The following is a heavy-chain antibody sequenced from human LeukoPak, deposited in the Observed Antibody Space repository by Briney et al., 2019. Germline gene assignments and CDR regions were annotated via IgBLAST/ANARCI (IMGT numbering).Heavy chain of an antibody. Sequence: ASVKASCKASGYTFTSYGISWVRQAPGQGLEWMGWISAYNGNTNYAQKLQGRVTMTTDTSTSTAYMELRSLRSDDTAVYYCARLDYYDSSGYYFLDYWGQGTLVTVSS. D-gene: IGHD3-22*01. CDR3: ARLDYYDSSGYYFLDY. CDR1: GYTFTSYG. CDR2: ISAYNGNT. V-gene: IGHV1-18*01. J-gene: IGHJ4*02.